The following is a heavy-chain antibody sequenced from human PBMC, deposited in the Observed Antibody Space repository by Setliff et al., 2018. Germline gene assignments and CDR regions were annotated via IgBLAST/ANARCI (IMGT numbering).Heavy chain of an antibody. Sequence: PSETLSLTCTVSRGSINSHYWSWIRQPPGKGLEWIGYVYYSGIANYSPSLKSRLTISVDTSKNQFSLKLRSVTAADTAVYYCARGGTFRYFDYWGQGTPVTVSS. CDR3: ARGGTFRYFDY. D-gene: IGHD5-12*01. CDR1: RGSINSHY. J-gene: IGHJ4*02. V-gene: IGHV4-59*11. CDR2: VYYSGIA.